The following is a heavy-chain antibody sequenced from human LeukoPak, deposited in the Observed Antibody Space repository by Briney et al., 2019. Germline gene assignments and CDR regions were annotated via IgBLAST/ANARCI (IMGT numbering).Heavy chain of an antibody. Sequence: GESLKISCEASGYSFTNYWIGWVRQMPGKGLEWMGIIYPDDSESKYSPSFQGQVTISADKSISTAYLQWSSLKASDTDMYFSARSRDSSGYYYLMWGQGTLVTVSS. V-gene: IGHV5-51*01. CDR1: GYSFTNYW. D-gene: IGHD3-22*01. CDR3: ARSRDSSGYYYLM. J-gene: IGHJ4*02. CDR2: IYPDDSES.